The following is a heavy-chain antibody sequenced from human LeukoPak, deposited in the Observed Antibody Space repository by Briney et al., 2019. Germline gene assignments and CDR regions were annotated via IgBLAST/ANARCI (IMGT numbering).Heavy chain of an antibody. Sequence: GGSLRLSCAASGFTFSDYWMHWVRQAPGKGLEWVANIKHHGSEKYYVDSVKGRFTISRDNTRNSLYLQMNSLRVEDTAVYYCATGTPFGAYWGQGTLVAVSS. CDR2: IKHHGSEK. CDR3: ATGTPFGAY. D-gene: IGHD3-3*01. CDR1: GFTFSDYW. V-gene: IGHV3-7*03. J-gene: IGHJ4*02.